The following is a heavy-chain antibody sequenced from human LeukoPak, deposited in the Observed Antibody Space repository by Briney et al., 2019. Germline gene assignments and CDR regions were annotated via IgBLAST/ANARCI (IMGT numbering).Heavy chain of an antibody. J-gene: IGHJ4*02. CDR2: IKPKTDGETT. V-gene: IGHV3-15*07. Sequence: GGSLRLSCAASGFTFSNAYMNWVRQAPGKGLEWVGRIKPKTDGETTEYAAPVKGRFSISRDDSKNMLYLQMNSLRTEDTAVYYCITPLPYSAQGGQGTLVTVSS. D-gene: IGHD2-21*01. CDR1: GFTFSNAY. CDR3: ITPLPYSAQ.